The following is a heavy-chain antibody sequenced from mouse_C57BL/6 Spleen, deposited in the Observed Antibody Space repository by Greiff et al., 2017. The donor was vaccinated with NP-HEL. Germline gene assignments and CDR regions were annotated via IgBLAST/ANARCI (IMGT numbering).Heavy chain of an antibody. J-gene: IGHJ4*01. D-gene: IGHD2-2*01. CDR3: TRWGLRAYYAMDY. CDR2: IDPETGGT. CDR1: GYTFTDYE. Sequence: SGAELVRPGASVTLSCKASGYTFTDYEMHWVKQTPVHGLEWIGAIDPETGGTAYNQKFKGKAILTADKSSSTAYMELRSLTSEDSAVYYCTRWGLRAYYAMDYWGQGTSVTVSS. V-gene: IGHV1-15*01.